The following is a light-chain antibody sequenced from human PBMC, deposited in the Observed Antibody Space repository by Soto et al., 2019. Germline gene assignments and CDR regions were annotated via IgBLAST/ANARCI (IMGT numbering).Light chain of an antibody. Sequence: EIVMTQSPATLSVSPGERATLSCRASQSVSSNLAWYQQKLGQAPRLLIYGASTRATGIPARFSGSGSGTEFTLTISSLQSEDFAVYYCQQYNNWPPYTFGQGTKVDIK. CDR3: QQYNNWPPYT. V-gene: IGKV3-15*01. CDR1: QSVSSN. J-gene: IGKJ2*01. CDR2: GAS.